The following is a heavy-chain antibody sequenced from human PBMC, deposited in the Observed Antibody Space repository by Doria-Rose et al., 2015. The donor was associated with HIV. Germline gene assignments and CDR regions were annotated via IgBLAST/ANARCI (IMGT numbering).Heavy chain of an antibody. Sequence: QVTLKESGPVLVKPTETLTLTCTVSGVSLSSPGMGVSWIRQPPGKALEWLGHNFSDDGRSYKTSLKSRLNISRGTSKSQVVLTMTDMDPVDTATYYCARIKSSRWYHKYYVDFWGQGTLVIVSA. D-gene: IGHD6-13*01. CDR3: ARIKSSRWYHKYYVDF. CDR2: NFSDDGR. CDR1: GVSLSSPGMG. V-gene: IGHV2-26*01. J-gene: IGHJ4*02.